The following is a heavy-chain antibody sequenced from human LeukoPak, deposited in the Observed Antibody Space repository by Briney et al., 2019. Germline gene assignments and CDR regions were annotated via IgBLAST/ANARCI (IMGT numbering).Heavy chain of an antibody. V-gene: IGHV4-59*01. D-gene: IGHD6-19*01. CDR1: GGSISSYY. J-gene: IGHJ4*02. CDR3: ARHRQWLDY. CDR2: IYYSGST. Sequence: PSETLSLACTVSGGSISSYYWSWIRQPPGKGLEWIGYIYYSGSTNYNPSLKSRVTISVDTSKNQFSLKLSSVTAADTAVYYCARHRQWLDYWGQGTLVTVSS.